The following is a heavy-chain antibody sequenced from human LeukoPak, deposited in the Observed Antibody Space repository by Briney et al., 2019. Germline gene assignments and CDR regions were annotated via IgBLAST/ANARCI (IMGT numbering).Heavy chain of an antibody. CDR1: GGSISSYY. J-gene: IGHJ4*02. V-gene: IGHV4-59*01. CDR2: IYYSGST. D-gene: IGHD5-18*01. Sequence: SETLSLTCTVSGGSISSYYWSWIRQPPGKGLEWIGYIYYSGSTNYNPSLKSRVTISVDTSKNQFSLKLSSVTAAETAVYYCARIVDTAMVSKGYYFDYWGQGTLVTVSS. CDR3: ARIVDTAMVSKGYYFDY.